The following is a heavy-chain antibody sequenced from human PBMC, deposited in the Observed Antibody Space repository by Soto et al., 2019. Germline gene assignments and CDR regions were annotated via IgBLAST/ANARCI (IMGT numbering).Heavy chain of an antibody. CDR3: ARWGVNADNRVLDL. V-gene: IGHV3-33*01. D-gene: IGHD2-2*01. CDR2: IWSDGNEK. CDR1: GFTFNYYG. Sequence: QEQLVESGGGVVQPGRSLRLSCAASGFTFNYYGMNWVRQAPGKGLEWVAVIWSDGNEKYYGDSVKGRFTISRDNSKDTLYLQMNSLGAEDTAVYFCARWGVNADNRVLDLWGQGTLVTVSS. J-gene: IGHJ5*02.